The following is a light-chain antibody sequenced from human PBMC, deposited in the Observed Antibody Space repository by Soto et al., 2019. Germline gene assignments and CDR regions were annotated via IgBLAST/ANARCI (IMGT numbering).Light chain of an antibody. V-gene: IGKV1-5*03. J-gene: IGKJ4*01. CDR2: KAS. CDR1: QSISSW. Sequence: DIKMTQSPSTLSASVGDRVTITCRASQSISSWLAWYQQKPGKAPKLLIYKASSLESGLPTRFSDSGSGTEFTLTIRSLQPDDFATYYCQRYNSYSLTFGGETKVEIK. CDR3: QRYNSYSLT.